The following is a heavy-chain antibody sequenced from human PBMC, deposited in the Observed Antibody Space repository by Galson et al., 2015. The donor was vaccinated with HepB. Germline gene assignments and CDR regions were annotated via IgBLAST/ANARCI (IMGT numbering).Heavy chain of an antibody. D-gene: IGHD3-3*01. CDR1: GATFSDLD. V-gene: IGHV1-69*13. Sequence: SVKVSCKASGATFSDLDISWLRLAPGQGFEWLGGIIAMFGSPNYAQKFQGRVTITADASTSTAYMELRSLTSEDTAVYYFARGSVVVRTNFLRTLNCFDPWGQGTQVTVSS. CDR3: ARGSVVVRTNFLRTLNCFDP. CDR2: IIAMFGSP. J-gene: IGHJ5*02.